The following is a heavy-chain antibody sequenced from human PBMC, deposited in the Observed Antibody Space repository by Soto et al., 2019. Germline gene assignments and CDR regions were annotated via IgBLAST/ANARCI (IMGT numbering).Heavy chain of an antibody. D-gene: IGHD3-3*01. V-gene: IGHV3-33*01. CDR2: IWNDGGNK. CDR3: ARAYDFWSCIDY. Sequence: QVQLVESGGGVVQPGRSLRLSCAASGFTFSSYAMHWVRQAPGKGLGWVAVIWNDGGNKYYADSVQGRFTISRDNSKNTLYLKMNSLRAEDTALYYCARAYDFWSCIDYWGQGILVNVSS. CDR1: GFTFSSYA. J-gene: IGHJ4*02.